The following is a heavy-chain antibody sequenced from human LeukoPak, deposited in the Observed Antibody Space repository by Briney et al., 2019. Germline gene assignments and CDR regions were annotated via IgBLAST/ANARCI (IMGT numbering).Heavy chain of an antibody. Sequence: PSQTLSLTCTVSGGSISSGGYYWSWIRQHPGKDLEWIGYIYYSGSTYYNPSLKSRVTISVDTSKNQFSLKLSSVTAADTAVYYCARGVTVAFDYWGQGTLVTVSS. V-gene: IGHV4-31*03. J-gene: IGHJ4*02. CDR2: IYYSGST. D-gene: IGHD4-23*01. CDR1: GGSISSGGYY. CDR3: ARGVTVAFDY.